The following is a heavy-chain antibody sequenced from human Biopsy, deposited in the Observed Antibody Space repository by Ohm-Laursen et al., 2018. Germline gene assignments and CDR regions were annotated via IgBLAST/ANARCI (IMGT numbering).Heavy chain of an antibody. J-gene: IGHJ4*02. V-gene: IGHV3-23*01. CDR3: AKGGYCTTSSCYMDLDY. Sequence: SLRLSCTASGFTFSTYAMSWVRQAPGKGLEWVSSITSSGASTDFADSVRGRFTVSRDGSKSTLYLQMSSLSAEDTAFYYCAKGGYCTTSSCYMDLDYWGQGTLVTVSS. D-gene: IGHD2-2*02. CDR2: ITSSGAST. CDR1: GFTFSTYA.